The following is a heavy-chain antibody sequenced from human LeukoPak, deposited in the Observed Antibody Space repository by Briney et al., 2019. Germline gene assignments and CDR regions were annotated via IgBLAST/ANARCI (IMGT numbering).Heavy chain of an antibody. V-gene: IGHV3-23*01. D-gene: IGHD4-11*01. J-gene: IGHJ4*02. CDR1: GFTFINYA. CDR2: ISGSGDST. CDR3: ATSTVAKYDY. Sequence: LTGGSLRLSCAASGFTFINYAMTWVRQAPGKGLEWVSAISGSGDSTFNADSVKGRFTISRDNSKNTLYLQMNSLRAEDTALYYCATSTVAKYDYWGQGTLVAVSS.